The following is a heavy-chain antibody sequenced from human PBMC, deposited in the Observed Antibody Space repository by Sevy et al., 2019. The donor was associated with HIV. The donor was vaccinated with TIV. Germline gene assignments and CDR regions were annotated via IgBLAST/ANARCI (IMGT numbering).Heavy chain of an antibody. Sequence: RGSLRLSCTASGFTFSSYAMYWVRQAPGKGLEWVAVISYNGNNKDYADSVKGRFTISRDNSKNTLYLQMNSLIAEDTAGYYCAGHYYYSTGYYFPLDYWGQGTLVTVSS. D-gene: IGHD3-22*01. CDR2: ISYNGNNK. V-gene: IGHV3-30*04. J-gene: IGHJ4*02. CDR3: AGHYYYSTGYYFPLDY. CDR1: GFTFSSYA.